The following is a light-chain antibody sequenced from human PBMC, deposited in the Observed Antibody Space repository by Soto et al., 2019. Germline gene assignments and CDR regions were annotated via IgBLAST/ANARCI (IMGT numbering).Light chain of an antibody. CDR1: TSDVGTYNL. V-gene: IGLV2-23*01. J-gene: IGLJ1*01. Sequence: QSALTQPASVSGSPGQSITITCTGTTSDVGTYNLVSWYQHHPGKAPKVIIFEGSKRPSGVSDRFSGSKSGNTASLTISGLLAEDEAEYYCCSFAGRSPPNSVFGTGTKLTVL. CDR2: EGS. CDR3: CSFAGRSPPNSV.